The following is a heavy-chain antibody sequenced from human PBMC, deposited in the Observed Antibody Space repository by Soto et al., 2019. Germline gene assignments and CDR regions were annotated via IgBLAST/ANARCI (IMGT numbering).Heavy chain of an antibody. V-gene: IGHV3-30*18. D-gene: IGHD6-19*01. CDR3: AKGGRQWLVTSDFNY. J-gene: IGHJ4*02. CDR2: VSHDGRNT. Sequence: VQLVESGGGVVQPGRSLRLSCAASGFTFSDYAMHWVRQAPGKGLEWVAVVSHDGRNTHYADSVKGRFTISRDSSKNTVSLENTSLRAGDTAGVYWAKGGRQWLVTSDFNYWGQGALVTVSS. CDR1: GFTFSDYA.